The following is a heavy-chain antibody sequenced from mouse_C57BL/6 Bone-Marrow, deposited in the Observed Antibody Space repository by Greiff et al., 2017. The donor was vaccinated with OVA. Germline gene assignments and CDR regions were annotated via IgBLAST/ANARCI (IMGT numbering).Heavy chain of an antibody. CDR2: IWWDDDK. J-gene: IGHJ4*01. CDR3: ARIGYYGSSYLYYYAMDY. V-gene: IGHV8-8*01. Sequence: QVTLKESGPGILQPSQTLSLTCSFSGFSLSTFGMGVGWIRQPSGKGLEWLAHIWWDDDKYYNPALKSRLTISKDTSKNQVFLQIANVDTADTATYYCARIGYYGSSYLYYYAMDYWGQGTSVTVSS. D-gene: IGHD1-1*01. CDR1: GFSLSTFGMG.